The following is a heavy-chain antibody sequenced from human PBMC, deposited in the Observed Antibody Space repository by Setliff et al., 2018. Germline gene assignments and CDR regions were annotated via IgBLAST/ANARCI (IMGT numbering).Heavy chain of an antibody. CDR2: LHTSGTT. V-gene: IGHV4-61*02. Sequence: SQTLSLTCAVSGGSITSGSYYWSWIRQPAGEGLEWIGRLHTSGTTDYNPSLKGRVTISADTSTNHFSLKLTSVTAADTAVYYCARAGSAPARRKGVFEYWGQGTLVTVS. D-gene: IGHD6-13*01. CDR3: ARAGSAPARRKGVFEY. J-gene: IGHJ4*02. CDR1: GGSITSGSYY.